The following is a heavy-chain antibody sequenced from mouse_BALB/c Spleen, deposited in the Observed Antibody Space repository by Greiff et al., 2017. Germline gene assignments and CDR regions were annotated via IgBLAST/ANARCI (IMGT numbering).Heavy chain of an antibody. Sequence: VQLKESGPGLVKPSQSLSLTCTVTGYSITSDYAWNWIRQFPGNKLEWMGYISYSGSTSYNPSLKSRISITRDTSKNQFFLQLNSVTTEDTATYYCARDGNVPWFAYWGQGTLVTVSA. CDR1: GYSITSDYA. CDR2: ISYSGST. CDR3: ARDGNVPWFAY. J-gene: IGHJ3*01. V-gene: IGHV3-2*02. D-gene: IGHD2-1*01.